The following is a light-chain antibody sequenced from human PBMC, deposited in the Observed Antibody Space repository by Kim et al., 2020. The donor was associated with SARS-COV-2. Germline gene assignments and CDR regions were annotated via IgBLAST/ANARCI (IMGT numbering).Light chain of an antibody. CDR1: SGYSNYK. J-gene: IGLJ3*02. CDR2: VGTGGIVG. V-gene: IGLV9-49*01. CDR3: GADHGSGSNFVRV. Sequence: ELTQPPSASASLGASVTLTCTLSSGYSNYKVDWYQQRPGKGPRFVMRVGTGGIVGSKGDGIPDRFSVLGSGLNRYLTIKNIQEEDESDYHCGADHGSGSNFVRVFGGGTKVTVL.